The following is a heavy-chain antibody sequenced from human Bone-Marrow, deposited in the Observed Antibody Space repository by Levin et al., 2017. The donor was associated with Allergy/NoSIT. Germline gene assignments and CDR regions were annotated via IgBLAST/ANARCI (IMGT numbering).Heavy chain of an antibody. CDR2: VSYDGSSQ. CDR3: AREISVATISRFDP. Sequence: PGGSLRLSCAASGSTFSNYAMHWVRQAPGKGLEWVALVSYDGSSQSYADSVKGRFTISRDNSKNTLSLQMISLRADDTAIYYCAREISVATISRFDPWGQGTLVTVSS. J-gene: IGHJ5*02. D-gene: IGHD5-12*01. V-gene: IGHV3-30*04. CDR1: GSTFSNYA.